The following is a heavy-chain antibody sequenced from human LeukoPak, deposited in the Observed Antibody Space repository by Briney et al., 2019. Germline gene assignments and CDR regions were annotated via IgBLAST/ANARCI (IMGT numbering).Heavy chain of an antibody. D-gene: IGHD1-1*01. Sequence: ASVKVSCKASGDTFINDYIHWVRQAPGQGLEWMGVSNPGGGATTYAQKFQGRVTMTRDMSTSTVYMELRSLRSADTAVYYCARGNDGWPHYYYYFMDVWGKGTTVTVSS. CDR3: ARGNDGWPHYYYYFMDV. CDR2: SNPGGGAT. J-gene: IGHJ6*03. CDR1: GDTFINDY. V-gene: IGHV1-46*01.